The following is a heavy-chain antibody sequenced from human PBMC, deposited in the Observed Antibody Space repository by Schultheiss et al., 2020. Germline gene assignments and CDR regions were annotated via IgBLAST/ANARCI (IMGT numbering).Heavy chain of an antibody. D-gene: IGHD3-10*01. J-gene: IGHJ4*02. Sequence: SETLSLTCAVSGGSISSSSWWSWVRQPPGKGLEWIGEIYHSGSTNYNPSLKSRVTISVDKSKNQFSLRLTSVTAADTAVYYCANGVTAWYYFDYWGQGTLVTVSS. V-gene: IGHV4-4*02. CDR1: GGSISSSSW. CDR2: IYHSGST. CDR3: ANGVTAWYYFDY.